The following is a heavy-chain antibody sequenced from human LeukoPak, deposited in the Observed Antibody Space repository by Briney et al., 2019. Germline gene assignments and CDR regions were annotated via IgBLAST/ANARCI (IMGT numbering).Heavy chain of an antibody. V-gene: IGHV4-38-2*02. Sequence: SETLSLTCTVSGYSISSGYYWGWIRQPPGKGLEWIGNIYHSESTYYNPSLKSRVTISVDTSKNQFSLKLNSVTAADTAVYYCARMDPLRSSGWPNWFDPWGQGTLVTVSS. D-gene: IGHD6-19*01. J-gene: IGHJ5*02. CDR3: ARMDPLRSSGWPNWFDP. CDR1: GYSISSGYY. CDR2: IYHSEST.